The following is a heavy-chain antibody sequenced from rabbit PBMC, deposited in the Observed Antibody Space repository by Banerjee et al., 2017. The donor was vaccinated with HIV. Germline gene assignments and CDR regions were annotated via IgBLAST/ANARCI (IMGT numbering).Heavy chain of an antibody. D-gene: IGHD2-1*01. V-gene: IGHV1S40*01. CDR3: ARCVAGDGVTRLDL. Sequence: AKGRFTISKTSSTTVTLQMTSLTAADTATYFCARCVAGDGVTRLDLWGQGTLVTVS. J-gene: IGHJ3*01.